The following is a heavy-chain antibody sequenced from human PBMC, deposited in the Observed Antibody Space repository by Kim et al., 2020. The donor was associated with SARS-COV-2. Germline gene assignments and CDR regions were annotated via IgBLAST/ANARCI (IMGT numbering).Heavy chain of an antibody. Sequence: SVKGRFTISRDNSKNTLYLQMNSLGAEDTAVYYCARGRRSYVDSSGSPFHYWGLGTLVTVSS. CDR3: ARGRRSYVDSSGSPFHY. D-gene: IGHD3-22*01. V-gene: IGHV3-11*01. J-gene: IGHJ4*02.